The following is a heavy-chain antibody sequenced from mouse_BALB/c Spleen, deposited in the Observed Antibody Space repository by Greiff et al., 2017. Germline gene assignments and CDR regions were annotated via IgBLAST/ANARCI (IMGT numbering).Heavy chain of an antibody. D-gene: IGHD2-1*01. V-gene: IGHV1S56*01. Sequence: VQLQQSGPELVKPGASVRISCKASGYTFTSYYIHWVKQRPGQGLEWIGWIYPGNVNTKYNEKFKGKATLTADKSSSTAYMQLSSLTSEDSAVYFCARSDGNYVGYAMDYWGQGTSVTVSS. J-gene: IGHJ4*01. CDR3: ARSDGNYVGYAMDY. CDR2: IYPGNVNT. CDR1: GYTFTSYY.